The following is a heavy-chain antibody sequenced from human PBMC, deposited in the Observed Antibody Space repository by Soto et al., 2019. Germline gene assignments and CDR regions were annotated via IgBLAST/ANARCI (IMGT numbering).Heavy chain of an antibody. CDR3: AASEIIAAAYDY. Sequence: GASVKVSCKASGFTFTSSAVQWVRQARGQRLEWIGWIVVGSGNTNYAQKFQERVTITRDMSTSTAYMELSSLRSEDTAVYYCAASEIIAAAYDYWGQGTLVTVSS. D-gene: IGHD6-13*01. CDR1: GFTFTSSA. CDR2: IVVGSGNT. J-gene: IGHJ4*02. V-gene: IGHV1-58*01.